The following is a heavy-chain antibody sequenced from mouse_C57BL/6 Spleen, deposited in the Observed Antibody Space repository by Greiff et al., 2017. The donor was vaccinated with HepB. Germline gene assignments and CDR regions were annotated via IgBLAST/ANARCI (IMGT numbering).Heavy chain of an antibody. V-gene: IGHV1-15*01. CDR2: IDPETGGT. J-gene: IGHJ4*01. CDR3: TRSDSNAYYYAMDY. CDR1: GYTFTDYE. D-gene: IGHD2-5*01. Sequence: QVQLKESGAELVRPGASVTLSCKASGYTFTDYEMHWVKQTPVHGLEWIGAIDPETGGTAYNQKFKGKAILTADKSSSTAYMELRSLTSEDSAVYYCTRSDSNAYYYAMDYWGQGTSVTVSS.